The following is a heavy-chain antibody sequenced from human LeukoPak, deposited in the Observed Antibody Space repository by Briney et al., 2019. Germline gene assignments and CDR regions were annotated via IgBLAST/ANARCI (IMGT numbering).Heavy chain of an antibody. D-gene: IGHD5-12*01. J-gene: IGHJ5*02. Sequence: PGGSLRLSCAASGFTFSSYGMSWVRQAPGKGLEWVSAISGSGGSTYYADSVQGRFIISRDNSKNTVYLQMNSLRAEDTAVYYCARMAYLPIYSGYDYWFDPWGQGTLVTVSS. CDR1: GFTFSSYG. CDR3: ARMAYLPIYSGYDYWFDP. V-gene: IGHV3-23*01. CDR2: ISGSGGST.